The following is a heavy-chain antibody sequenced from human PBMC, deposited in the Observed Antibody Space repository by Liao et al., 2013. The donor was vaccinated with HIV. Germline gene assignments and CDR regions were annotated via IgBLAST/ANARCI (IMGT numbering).Heavy chain of an antibody. CDR1: GGSISGYF. CDR3: ARYYDVNPKSYDY. CDR2: IHYSGST. Sequence: QVQLQESGPGLVKPSETLSLTCSVSGGSISGYFWGWIRQSPGKGLEWIGYIHYSGSTSYNPSLKSRVLITVDTSKNQFSLTLTSVTAADAAVYYCARYYDVNPKSYDYWGQGTLVTVSS. D-gene: IGHD3-10*02. V-gene: IGHV4-59*12. J-gene: IGHJ4*02.